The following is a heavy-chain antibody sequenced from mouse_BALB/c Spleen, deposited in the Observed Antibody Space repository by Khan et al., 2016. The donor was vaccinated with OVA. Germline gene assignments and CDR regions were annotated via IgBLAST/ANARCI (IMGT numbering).Heavy chain of an antibody. Sequence: QVQLKQSGPGLVAPSQSLSITCTVSGFSLSSNGVSWVRQPPGKGLEWLGVIWGDGSTNYHSTLKSRLIISKENSKSKVFLKLNSLQTDDTATYYCSKFTPDYYSMDYWGQGTSVTVSS. CDR1: GFSLSSNG. D-gene: IGHD1-1*01. CDR2: IWGDGST. V-gene: IGHV2-3*01. J-gene: IGHJ4*01. CDR3: SKFTPDYYSMDY.